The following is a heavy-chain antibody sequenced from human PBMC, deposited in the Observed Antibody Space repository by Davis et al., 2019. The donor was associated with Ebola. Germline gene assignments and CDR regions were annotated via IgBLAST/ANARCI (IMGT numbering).Heavy chain of an antibody. CDR1: GFTFSSYA. V-gene: IGHV3-23*01. CDR2: ISGSGGST. Sequence: GESLKTSCAASGFTFSSYAMSWVRQAPGKGLEWVSAISGSGGSTYYADSVKGRFTISRDNSKNTLYLQMNSLRAEDTAVYYCAKYPVPAAITYNFDYWGQGTLVTVSS. CDR3: AKYPVPAAITYNFDY. D-gene: IGHD2-2*01. J-gene: IGHJ4*02.